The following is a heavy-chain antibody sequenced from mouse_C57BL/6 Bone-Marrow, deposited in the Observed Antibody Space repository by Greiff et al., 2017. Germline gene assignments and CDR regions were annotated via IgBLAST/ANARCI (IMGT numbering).Heavy chain of an antibody. CDR2: ISDGGSYT. CDR3: ARDSIHWYFDV. J-gene: IGHJ1*03. Sequence: EVKVVESGGGLVKPGGSLKLSCAASGFTFSSYAMSWVRQTPEKRLEWVATISDGGSYTYYPDNVKGRFTISRDNAKNNLYLQMSHLKSEDTAMYYCARDSIHWYFDVWGTGTTVTVSS. V-gene: IGHV5-4*01. CDR1: GFTFSSYA.